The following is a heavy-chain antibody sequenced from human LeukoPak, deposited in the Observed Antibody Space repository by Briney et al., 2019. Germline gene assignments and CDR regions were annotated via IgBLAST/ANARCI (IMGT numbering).Heavy chain of an antibody. J-gene: IGHJ4*02. CDR1: GFTFSSYS. V-gene: IGHV3-21*01. CDR3: ARDLKGYYFDY. CDR2: ISSSSSYI. Sequence: GGSLRLSCAASGFTFSSYSMNWVRQAPGKGLEWVSSISSSSSYIYYADSVKGRFTISRDNAKNSLYLQMNSLRAEDTAVYYCARDLKGYYFDYWGQGTLVTVSS.